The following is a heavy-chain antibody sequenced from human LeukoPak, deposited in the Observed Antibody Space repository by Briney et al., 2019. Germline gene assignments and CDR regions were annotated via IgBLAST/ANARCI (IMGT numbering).Heavy chain of an antibody. Sequence: ESVSVTCAVYGGSLSGYYWSWIRQPPATGREGTGENNHSGSTNDNPSLTSRVTISVDTSKNQSSLKLSSVTAADTTVYYYARSYGSGSQISEWSDPWGQGTLVTVSS. CDR2: NNHSGST. D-gene: IGHD3-10*01. CDR3: ARSYGSGSQISEWSDP. V-gene: IGHV4-34*01. J-gene: IGHJ5*02. CDR1: GGSLSGYY.